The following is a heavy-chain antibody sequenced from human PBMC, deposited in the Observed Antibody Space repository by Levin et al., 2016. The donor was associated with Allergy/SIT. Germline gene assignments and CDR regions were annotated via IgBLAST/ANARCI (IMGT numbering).Heavy chain of an antibody. CDR3: ARQYCSATTCYTGAFDN. D-gene: IGHD2-2*01. J-gene: IGHJ4*02. V-gene: IGHV3-64*02. CDR2: ISGDGGST. CDR1: VFTFSRDY. Sequence: GGSLRLSCADSVFTFSRDYIHWVRQAPGMGLEYVSSISGDGGSTFYADSVKGRFIISRDNSKNTLDLQMGSLRAEDTAVYYCARQYCSATTCYTGAFDNWGQGTRVTVSS.